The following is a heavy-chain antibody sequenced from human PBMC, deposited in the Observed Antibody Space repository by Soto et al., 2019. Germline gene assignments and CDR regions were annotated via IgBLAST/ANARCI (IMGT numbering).Heavy chain of an antibody. CDR3: ARRGSGFDGYLDS. Sequence: QVQLQESGPGLVKPSQTLSLTCTVSGGSIGSGNYYWNWVRQVPGKALEWIGYIHSSGGSYYTPSLNRRVVISLDASNNRFSLHLSSLAAADTAVYYCARRGSGFDGYLDSLGQGPLVTFSS. J-gene: IGHJ4*02. CDR1: GGSIGSGNYY. D-gene: IGHD1-26*01. V-gene: IGHV4-31*03. CDR2: IHSSGGS.